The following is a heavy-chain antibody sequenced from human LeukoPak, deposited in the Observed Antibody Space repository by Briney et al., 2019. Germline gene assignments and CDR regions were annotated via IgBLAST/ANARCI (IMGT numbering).Heavy chain of an antibody. V-gene: IGHV4-38-2*02. CDR1: DYSISSGYY. J-gene: IGHJ6*03. D-gene: IGHD3-10*01. Sequence: PSETLSLTCTVSDYSISSGYYWGWIRQPPGKGLEWIGNIYHSGSTYYNPSLKSRVTISVDTSKNQFSLKLSSVTAADTAVYYCARDGITMVRGVISYYYYMDVWGKGTTVTVSS. CDR2: IYHSGST. CDR3: ARDGITMVRGVISYYYYMDV.